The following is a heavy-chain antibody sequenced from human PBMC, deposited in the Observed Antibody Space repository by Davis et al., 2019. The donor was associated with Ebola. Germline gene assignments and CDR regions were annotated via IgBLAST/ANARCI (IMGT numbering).Heavy chain of an antibody. J-gene: IGHJ6*02. CDR1: GFTFSSYW. Sequence: GESLKISCAASGFTFSSYWMSWVRQAPGKGLEWVANIKQDGSEKYFVDSVKGRFTISRDNAKNSLYLQMNSLRAEDTAVYYCARTPFVSFGMDVWGQGTTVTVSS. CDR2: IKQDGSEK. CDR3: ARTPFVSFGMDV. V-gene: IGHV3-7*01. D-gene: IGHD2/OR15-2a*01.